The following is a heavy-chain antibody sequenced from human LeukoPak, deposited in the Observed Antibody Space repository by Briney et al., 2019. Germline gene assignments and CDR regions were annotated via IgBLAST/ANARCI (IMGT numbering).Heavy chain of an antibody. CDR3: ARITSELLGFGYYFDY. D-gene: IGHD1-26*01. Sequence: PGGSLRLSCAASGFTFSSYWMTWVRQAPGKGLKWVANIKQDGSEKYYVDSVKGRFTISRDNAKNSLYLQMNSLRAEDTAVYYCARITSELLGFGYYFDYWGQGTLVTVSS. CDR1: GFTFSSYW. J-gene: IGHJ4*02. V-gene: IGHV3-7*01. CDR2: IKQDGSEK.